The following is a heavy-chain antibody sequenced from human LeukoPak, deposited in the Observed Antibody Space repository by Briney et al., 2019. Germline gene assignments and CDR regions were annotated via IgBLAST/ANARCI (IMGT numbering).Heavy chain of an antibody. CDR1: GGSISSSSYY. Sequence: SETLFLTCTVSGGSISSSSYYWGWIRQPPGKGLEWIGSIYYSGSTYYNPSLKSRVTISVDTSKNQFSLKLSSVTAADTAVYYCARDRDSQGYGMDVWGQGTTVTVSS. CDR3: ARDRDSQGYGMDV. D-gene: IGHD2-15*01. CDR2: IYYSGST. J-gene: IGHJ6*02. V-gene: IGHV4-39*07.